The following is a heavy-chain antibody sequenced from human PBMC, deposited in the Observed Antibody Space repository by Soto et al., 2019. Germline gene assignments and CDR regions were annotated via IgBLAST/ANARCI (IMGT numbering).Heavy chain of an antibody. J-gene: IGHJ3*02. CDR3: ATGNAFDI. D-gene: IGHD1-1*01. CDR1: GFTFSKSY. CDR2: VKTKSEGETI. Sequence: DVQLVESGGDLVEPGGSLRISCAASGFTFSKSYMSWVRQARGKGLEWVGRVKTKSEGETIDYAPPVKGRFTISRDDSKNTLFLQMNRLNTVDTAVYYCATGNAFDIWGHATMVTVSS. V-gene: IGHV3-15*01.